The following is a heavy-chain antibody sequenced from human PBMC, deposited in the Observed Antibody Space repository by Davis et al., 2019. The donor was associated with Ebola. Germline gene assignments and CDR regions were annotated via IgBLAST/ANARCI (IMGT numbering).Heavy chain of an antibody. V-gene: IGHV4-59*05. CDR1: GGSISSYY. CDR2: IYYSGST. J-gene: IGHJ6*02. CDR3: ARHPLRNYYYYGMDV. Sequence: SETLSLTCTVSGGSISSYYWSWIRQPPGKGLEWIGSIYYSGSTYYNPSLKSRVTISVDTSKNQFSLKLSSVTAADTAVYYWARHPLRNYYYYGMDVWGQGTTVTVSS.